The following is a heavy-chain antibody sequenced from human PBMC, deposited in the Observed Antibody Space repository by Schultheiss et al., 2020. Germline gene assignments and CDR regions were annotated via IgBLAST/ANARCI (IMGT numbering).Heavy chain of an antibody. CDR3: ARASHWIQLPMDV. Sequence: GGSLRLSCAASGFTFSSYSMNWVRQAPGKGLEWVSYISSSSSTIYYADSVKGRFTISRDNAKNSLYLQMNSLRAEDTAVYYCARASHWIQLPMDVWGQGTTVTVSS. V-gene: IGHV3-48*04. CDR1: GFTFSSYS. D-gene: IGHD5-18*01. CDR2: ISSSSSTI. J-gene: IGHJ6*02.